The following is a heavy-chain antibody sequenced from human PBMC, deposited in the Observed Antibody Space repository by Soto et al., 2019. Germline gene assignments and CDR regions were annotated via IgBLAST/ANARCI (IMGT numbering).Heavy chain of an antibody. J-gene: IGHJ6*02. D-gene: IGHD6-19*01. CDR1: GFSFKNYG. CDR3: ARARDSYSSGWLQAGSFYFFGMDV. Sequence: QVLLVESGGGVVQPGGSLRLSCAASGFSFKNYGIHWVRQAPGKGLEWVAVIWFDGSVEYYADSVQGRFTISRDNAKNTVYLLMNTLRAEDTAIYYCARARDSYSSGWLQAGSFYFFGMDVWGPGSTFTVSS. V-gene: IGHV3-33*01. CDR2: IWFDGSVE.